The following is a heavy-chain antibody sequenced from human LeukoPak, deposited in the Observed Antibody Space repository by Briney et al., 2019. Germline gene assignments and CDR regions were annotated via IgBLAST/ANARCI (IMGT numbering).Heavy chain of an antibody. J-gene: IGHJ5*02. CDR2: ISAYNGNT. D-gene: IGHD2-2*03. CDR3: ARDLVIVVVPAATVNWFDP. V-gene: IGHV1-18*01. Sequence: ASVKVSCKASGYTFTSYGISWVRQAPGQGLEWMGWISAYNGNTNYAQKLQGRVTMTTDPSTSTAYMELRSLRSDDTAVYYCARDLVIVVVPAATVNWFDPWGQGTLVTVSS. CDR1: GYTFTSYG.